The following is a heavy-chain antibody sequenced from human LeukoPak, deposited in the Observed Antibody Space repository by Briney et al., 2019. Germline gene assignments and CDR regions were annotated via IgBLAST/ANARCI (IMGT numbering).Heavy chain of an antibody. D-gene: IGHD3-22*01. V-gene: IGHV3-30*02. Sequence: PGGSLRLSCAASGFTFSSYGMHWVRQAPGKGLEWVAFIRYDGSNKYYADSVKGRFTISRDNSKNTLYLQMNSLRAEDTAVYYCAKDLTYYDSSGYWGISYWGQGTLVTVSS. CDR3: AKDLTYYDSSGYWGISY. J-gene: IGHJ4*02. CDR1: GFTFSSYG. CDR2: IRYDGSNK.